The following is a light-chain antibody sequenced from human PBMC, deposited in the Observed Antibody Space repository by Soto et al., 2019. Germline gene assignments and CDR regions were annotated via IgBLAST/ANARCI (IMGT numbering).Light chain of an antibody. Sequence: DIQMTQSPSTLSASVGDRVTITCRASQNINTWLAWYQQKPGKAPYLLIYKASNLQSGVQSRFSGSASVTEFALTISSLQPDDIATYYCQQYETYPLTYGGGTKVEI. CDR3: QQYETYPLT. CDR1: QNINTW. V-gene: IGKV1-5*03. CDR2: KAS. J-gene: IGKJ4*01.